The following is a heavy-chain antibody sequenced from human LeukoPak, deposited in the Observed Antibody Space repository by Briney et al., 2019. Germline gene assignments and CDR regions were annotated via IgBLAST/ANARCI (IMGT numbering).Heavy chain of an antibody. Sequence: ASVKVSCKASGYTFTGYYMHWVRQAPGQGLERMGWINPNSGGTNYAQKFQGRVTMTRDTSISIAYMELSRLRSDDTAVYYCAREGYCSSTSCYDETGNWFDPWGQGTLVTVSS. CDR2: INPNSGGT. CDR1: GYTFTGYY. J-gene: IGHJ5*02. CDR3: AREGYCSSTSCYDETGNWFDP. V-gene: IGHV1-2*02. D-gene: IGHD2-2*01.